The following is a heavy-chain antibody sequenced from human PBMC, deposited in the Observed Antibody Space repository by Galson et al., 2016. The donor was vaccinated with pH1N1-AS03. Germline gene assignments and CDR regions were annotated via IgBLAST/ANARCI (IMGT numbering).Heavy chain of an antibody. CDR2: IIPVFGTT. J-gene: IGHJ6*03. D-gene: IGHD2-15*01. Sequence: SVKVSCKPSGGSFSTYAITWVRQAPGQGLEWMGGIIPVFGTTSFAQKFQDRVSITADESTSTAFMELSSLRSEDTALYYCARGGSSGGSHMDVWGKGTTVTVSS. CDR1: GGSFSTYA. V-gene: IGHV1-69*13. CDR3: ARGGSSGGSHMDV.